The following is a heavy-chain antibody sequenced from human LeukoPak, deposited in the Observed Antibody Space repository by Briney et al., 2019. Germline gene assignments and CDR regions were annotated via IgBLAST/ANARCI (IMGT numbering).Heavy chain of an antibody. V-gene: IGHV3-20*01. J-gene: IGHJ4*02. Sequence: GGSLRLSCAASGFTFSSYGMSWVRQAPGKGLEWVSGINWNGGSTGYADSVKGRFTISRDNAKNSLYLQMNSLRAEDTALYHCARSYYYDSSGYYSYANPLDYWGQGTLVTVSS. CDR1: GFTFSSYG. D-gene: IGHD3-22*01. CDR3: ARSYYYDSSGYYSYANPLDY. CDR2: INWNGGST.